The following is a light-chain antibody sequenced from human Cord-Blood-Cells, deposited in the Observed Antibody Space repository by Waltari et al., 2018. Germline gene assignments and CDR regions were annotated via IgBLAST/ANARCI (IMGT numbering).Light chain of an antibody. J-gene: IGKJ3*01. V-gene: IGKV3-11*01. CDR1: HSVSSY. CDR2: DAS. Sequence: DIVLTQSPATLSLSPGERATLSCRARHSVSSYLAWYQQKPGHAPRLLIYDASNRATGSPATFSGSGSGTDFTLTISSLEPEDFAVYYCQQRSNWPPVTFGPGTKVDIK. CDR3: QQRSNWPPVT.